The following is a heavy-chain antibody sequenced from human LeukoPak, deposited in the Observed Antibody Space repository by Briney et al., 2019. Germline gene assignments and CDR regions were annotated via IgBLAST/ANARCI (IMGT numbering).Heavy chain of an antibody. V-gene: IGHV3-9*01. D-gene: IGHD3-10*01. CDR1: GLTFYDYA. CDR3: AAGAGITRY. Sequence: PGGSLRLSCAASGLTFYDYAMHWVRQAPGKGLEWVSGITWNSGSIAYADSVKGRFTISRDNAKNSLYLQVNSLRSKDTALYYCAAGAGITRYWGQGTLVTVSS. J-gene: IGHJ4*02. CDR2: ITWNSGSI.